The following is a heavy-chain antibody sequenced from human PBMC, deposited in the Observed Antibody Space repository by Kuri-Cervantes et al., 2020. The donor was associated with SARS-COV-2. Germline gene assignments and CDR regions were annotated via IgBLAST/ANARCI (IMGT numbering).Heavy chain of an antibody. Sequence: ESLKISCTVSGGSISSSSYYWGWIRQPPGKGLEWIGSIYYSGSTYYNPSLKSRVTISVDTSKNQFSLKLSSVTAADTAVYYCARSYLGWSSSSAVWGQGTLVTVSS. CDR3: ARSYLGWSSSSAV. CDR2: IYYSGST. J-gene: IGHJ4*02. D-gene: IGHD6-6*01. V-gene: IGHV4-39*01. CDR1: GGSISSSSYY.